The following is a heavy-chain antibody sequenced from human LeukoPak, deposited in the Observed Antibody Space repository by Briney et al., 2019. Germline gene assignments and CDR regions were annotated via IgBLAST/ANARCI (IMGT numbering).Heavy chain of an antibody. J-gene: IGHJ4*02. D-gene: IGHD3-16*01. CDR2: THPVSGDT. CDR1: GYPFTNFY. V-gene: IGHV1-2*02. Sequence: ASVKVSCKASGYPFTNFYVHWVRLAPGQGLEWLGWTHPVSGDTIYAQKFQGRVTMTRDTSISTAYMELTSLTSDDTAVCYCARMTHTLGATYSHFDYWGQGTLVTVSS. CDR3: ARMTHTLGATYSHFDY.